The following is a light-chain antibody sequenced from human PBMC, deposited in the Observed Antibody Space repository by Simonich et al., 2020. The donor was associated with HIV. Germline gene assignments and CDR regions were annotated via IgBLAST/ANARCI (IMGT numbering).Light chain of an antibody. V-gene: IGKV1-5*03. Sequence: DIQMTQSPSTLSASVGDTVTITCRASQSISDWLAWYQQKPGKAPKLLVSEASSLESGVPSRFSGSGSGTEYTLTISSLQSDDFATYYCQQYNNYPKTFGQGTKVEIK. CDR1: QSISDW. J-gene: IGKJ1*01. CDR3: QQYNNYPKT. CDR2: EAS.